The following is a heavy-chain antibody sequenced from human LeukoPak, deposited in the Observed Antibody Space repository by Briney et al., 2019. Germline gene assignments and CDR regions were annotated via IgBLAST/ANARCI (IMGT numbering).Heavy chain of an antibody. CDR1: GGSISSSTYY. Sequence: SETLSLTCTVSGGSISSSTYYWGWIRQPPGKGLEWIGSIYYSGSTYYNPSLKSRVTISVDTSKNQFSLKLSSVTAADTAVYYCARGDIVASYYFDYWGQGTLVTVSS. CDR3: ARGDIVASYYFDY. V-gene: IGHV4-39*07. D-gene: IGHD5-12*01. CDR2: IYYSGST. J-gene: IGHJ4*02.